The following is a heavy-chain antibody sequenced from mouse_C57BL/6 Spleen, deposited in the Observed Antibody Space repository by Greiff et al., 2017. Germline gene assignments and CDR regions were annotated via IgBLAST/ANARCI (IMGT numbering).Heavy chain of an antibody. CDR3: AREDDYDWDYAMDY. CDR1: GYTFTSYW. D-gene: IGHD2-4*01. V-gene: IGHV1-55*01. J-gene: IGHJ4*01. CDR2: IYPGSGGA. Sequence: QVQLQQPGAELVKPGASVKMSCKASGYTFTSYWITWVKQRPGQGLEWIGDIYPGSGGANYNEKFKGKATLTADKSSSTAYMQLSSLTSEDSAVYFCAREDDYDWDYAMDYWGQGTSVTVSS.